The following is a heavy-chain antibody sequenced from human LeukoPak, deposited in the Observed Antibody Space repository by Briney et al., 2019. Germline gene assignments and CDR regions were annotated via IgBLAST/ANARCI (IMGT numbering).Heavy chain of an antibody. CDR1: GGSISSSSYY. D-gene: IGHD6-13*01. CDR2: IYYSGST. CDR3: ARAGWQQLAFDY. Sequence: SETLSLTCTVSGGSISSSSYYWGWIRQPPGKGLEWIGTIYYSGSTYYNPSLKSRVTISVDMSKSQFSLKLSSVTAADTAVYCCARAGWQQLAFDYWGQGTLVTVSS. V-gene: IGHV4-39*07. J-gene: IGHJ4*02.